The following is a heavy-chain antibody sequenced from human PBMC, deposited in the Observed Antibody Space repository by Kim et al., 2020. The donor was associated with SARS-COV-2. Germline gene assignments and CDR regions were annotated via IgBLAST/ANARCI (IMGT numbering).Heavy chain of an antibody. J-gene: IGHJ6*02. Sequence: YYAESVQGRFTISRDNYKNTLYLQMNSLRAEDTAVYYCARDTRDYYGMDVWGQGTTVTVSS. V-gene: IGHV3-33*01. CDR3: ARDTRDYYGMDV.